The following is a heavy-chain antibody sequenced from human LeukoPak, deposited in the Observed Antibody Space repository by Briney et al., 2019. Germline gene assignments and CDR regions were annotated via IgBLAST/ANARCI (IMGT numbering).Heavy chain of an antibody. CDR3: AEVGIEWERRHFDY. CDR2: ISGSGGST. D-gene: IGHD1-26*01. CDR1: GFTFSSYA. V-gene: IGHV3-23*01. Sequence: GGSLRLSCAASGFTFSSYAMSWVRQAPGKGLEWVSAISGSGGSTYYADSVKGRFTISRDNSKNTLYLQMNSLRAEDTAVYYCAEVGIEWERRHFDYWGQGTLVTVSS. J-gene: IGHJ4*02.